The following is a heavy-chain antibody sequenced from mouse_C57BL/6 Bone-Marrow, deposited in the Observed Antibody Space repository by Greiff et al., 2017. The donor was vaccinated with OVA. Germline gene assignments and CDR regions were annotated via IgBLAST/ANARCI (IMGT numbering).Heavy chain of an antibody. Sequence: VQLKESGPGLAKPSQTLSLTCSVTGYSITSDYWNWIRKFPGNKLEYMGYISYSGSTYYNPSLKSRNSITRDTSNNQYYLQLNSVTTKDTATYYCAIYPRYDYEDWYFDVWGTGTTVTVSS. J-gene: IGHJ1*03. D-gene: IGHD2-4*01. CDR2: ISYSGST. CDR1: GYSITSDY. V-gene: IGHV3-8*01. CDR3: AIYPRYDYEDWYFDV.